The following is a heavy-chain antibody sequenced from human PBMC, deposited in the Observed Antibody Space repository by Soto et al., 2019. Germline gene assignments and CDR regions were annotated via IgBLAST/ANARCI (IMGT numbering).Heavy chain of an antibody. D-gene: IGHD3-3*01. CDR3: ARQMSIWSPFAP. CDR2: INAHSGGT. J-gene: IGHJ5*02. Sequence: ASVKVSCKASGFSFTGYYIHWLRQAPGQGLEWMGWINAHSGGTEYAQKFQGRVTLTRDTSINTAYLQWSSLRASDTAMYYCARQMSIWSPFAPWGQGTLVTVSS. V-gene: IGHV1-2*02. CDR1: GFSFTGYY.